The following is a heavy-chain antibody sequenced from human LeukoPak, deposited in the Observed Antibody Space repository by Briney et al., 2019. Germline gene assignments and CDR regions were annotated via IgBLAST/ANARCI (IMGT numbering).Heavy chain of an antibody. Sequence: PGGSLRLSCAASGFTFSSYSMNWLRQAPGKGLEWVSSISSSSSYIYYADSVKGRFTISRDNAKNSLYLQMNSLRAEDTAVYYCARDPHIVGANANWFDPWGQGTLVTVSS. V-gene: IGHV3-21*01. CDR1: GFTFSSYS. CDR3: ARDPHIVGANANWFDP. D-gene: IGHD1-26*01. J-gene: IGHJ5*02. CDR2: ISSSSSYI.